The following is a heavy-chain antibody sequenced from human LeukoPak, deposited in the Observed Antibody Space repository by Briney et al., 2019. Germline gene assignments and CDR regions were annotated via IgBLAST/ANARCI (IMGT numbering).Heavy chain of an antibody. CDR1: GFTFTSHG. Sequence: PGGSLRLSCAASGFTFTSHGMNWVRQAPGKGLEWVSGISSSGDITYYADSVKGRFTISRDNSKNTLFLQINSLGAEDTAVYYCVPDLAWFHHAYWGQGTLVTVSS. V-gene: IGHV3-23*01. CDR2: ISSSGDIT. D-gene: IGHD3-9*01. CDR3: VPDLAWFHHAY. J-gene: IGHJ4*02.